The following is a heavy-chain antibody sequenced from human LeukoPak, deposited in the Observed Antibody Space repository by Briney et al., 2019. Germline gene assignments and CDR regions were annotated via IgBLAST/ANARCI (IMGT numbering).Heavy chain of an antibody. V-gene: IGHV3-23*01. J-gene: IGHJ4*02. CDR1: GFTVSSNY. Sequence: GGSLRLSCAASGFTVSSNYMSWVRQAPGKGLEWLSVIRGSGDNTYYADSVKGRFTISRDNSKSTLYLQMNSLRAEDTAVYYCARGIGGPDYWGRGTLVTVSS. CDR3: ARGIGGPDY. CDR2: IRGSGDNT. D-gene: IGHD4-23*01.